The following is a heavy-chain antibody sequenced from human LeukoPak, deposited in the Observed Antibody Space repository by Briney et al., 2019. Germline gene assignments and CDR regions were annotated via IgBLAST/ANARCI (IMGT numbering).Heavy chain of an antibody. Sequence: GGSLRLSCAASGFTFSDHYMSWIRQAPAKGLEWVSYISGSSTTIYYADSVRGRFTISRDNGKNSLYLQMNSLRVEDTAIYYCAREGITIFGVANSNWFDPWGQGTLVTVSS. D-gene: IGHD3-3*01. V-gene: IGHV3-11*01. CDR3: AREGITIFGVANSNWFDP. J-gene: IGHJ5*02. CDR2: ISGSSTTI. CDR1: GFTFSDHY.